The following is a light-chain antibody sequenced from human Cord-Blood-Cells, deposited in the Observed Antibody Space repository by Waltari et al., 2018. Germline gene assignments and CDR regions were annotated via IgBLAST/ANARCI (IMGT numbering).Light chain of an antibody. CDR1: ALPKQY. V-gene: IGLV3-25*03. CDR2: KCG. Sequence: SYELTQPPSVSVSPGQTARITCAGDALPKQYAYWYQQKPGQAPVLVIYKCGERRSGLPERFSGSSSETTVTLTSSGVQAEDEADYYCQSADSSGTVVFGGGIKLTVL. CDR3: QSADSSGTVV. J-gene: IGLJ2*01.